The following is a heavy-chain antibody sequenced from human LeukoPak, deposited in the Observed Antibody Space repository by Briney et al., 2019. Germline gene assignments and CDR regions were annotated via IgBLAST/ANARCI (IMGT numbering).Heavy chain of an antibody. CDR2: INPSGGST. D-gene: IGHD5-24*01. V-gene: IGHV1-46*01. CDR3: ALFGLEVATMHDY. CDR1: GYTFTSYY. J-gene: IGHJ4*02. Sequence: ASVKVSCKASGYTFTSYYMHWVRQAPGQGLEWMGIINPSGGSTSYAQKFQGRVTMTRDMSTSTVYMELSSLRSEDTAVYYCALFGLEVATMHDYWGQGTLVTVSS.